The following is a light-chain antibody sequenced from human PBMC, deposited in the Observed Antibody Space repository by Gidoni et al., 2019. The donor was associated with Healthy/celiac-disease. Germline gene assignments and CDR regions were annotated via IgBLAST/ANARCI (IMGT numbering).Light chain of an antibody. CDR3: AAWDDILSGFYV. CDR2: RNN. J-gene: IGLJ1*01. V-gene: IGLV1-47*01. Sequence: SVLTQPPSASGAPGQRVTISCSGSSSNIGSNYVYWYQQLPGTAPKLLSYRNNQRPSGVPDRFPGSKSGTSASLAISGLRSEDEADYDCAAWDDILSGFYVFGTGTKVTVL. CDR1: SSNIGSNY.